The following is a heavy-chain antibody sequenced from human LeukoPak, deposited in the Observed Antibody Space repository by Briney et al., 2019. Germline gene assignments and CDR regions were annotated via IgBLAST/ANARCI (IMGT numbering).Heavy chain of an antibody. V-gene: IGHV3-30*02. CDR2: IRSDGSNK. Sequence: GGSLRLSCAASGFTFSSYGMHWVRQAPGKGLEWVAFIRSDGSNKYYADSVKGRFTISRDNSKNTLYLQMNSLRAEDTAVYYCARDALSSGKAFDYWGQGTLVTVSS. CDR1: GFTFSSYG. D-gene: IGHD1-26*01. J-gene: IGHJ4*02. CDR3: ARDALSSGKAFDY.